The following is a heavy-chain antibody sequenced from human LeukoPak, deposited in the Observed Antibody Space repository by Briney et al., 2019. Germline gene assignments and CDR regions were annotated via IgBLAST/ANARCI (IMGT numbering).Heavy chain of an antibody. CDR3: ASLVRPAAPV. D-gene: IGHD2-2*01. CDR2: ISSSSSYT. Sequence: SGGSLRLSCAASGFTFSDYYMSWIRQAPGKGLEWVSYISSSSSYTNYADSVKGRFIISRDNAKNSLYLQMNSLRAEDTAVYYCASLVRPAAPVWGQGTLVTVSS. CDR1: GFTFSDYY. V-gene: IGHV3-11*06. J-gene: IGHJ4*02.